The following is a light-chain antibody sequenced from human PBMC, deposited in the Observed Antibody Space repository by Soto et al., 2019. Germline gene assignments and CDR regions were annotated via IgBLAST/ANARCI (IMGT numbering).Light chain of an antibody. CDR2: GSS. Sequence: DIVLTQSPGTLSLCPVEISTLSCSASQTLSPNYLAWCQQKPGHPPRLLIYGSSKRATGIPDRFSGSGSGTDFTLTISRLEPDDFGVYFCQQYSALPMTFGQGTRLEIK. V-gene: IGKV3-20*01. CDR3: QQYSALPMT. CDR1: QTLSPNY. J-gene: IGKJ5*01.